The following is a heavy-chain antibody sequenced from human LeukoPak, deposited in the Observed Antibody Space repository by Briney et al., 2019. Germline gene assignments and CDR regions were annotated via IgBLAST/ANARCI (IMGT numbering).Heavy chain of an antibody. CDR1: GGSFSGYY. CDR2: INHSGST. D-gene: IGHD3-10*01. V-gene: IGHV4-34*01. J-gene: IGHJ6*02. Sequence: PSETLSLTCAVYGGSFSGYYWSWIRQPPGKGLEWIGEINHSGSTNYNPSLKSRVTISVDTSKNQFSLKLSSVTAADTAVYYCARDQKGGVRGVIITTGMDAWGQGTTVTVSS. CDR3: ARDQKGGVRGVIITTGMDA.